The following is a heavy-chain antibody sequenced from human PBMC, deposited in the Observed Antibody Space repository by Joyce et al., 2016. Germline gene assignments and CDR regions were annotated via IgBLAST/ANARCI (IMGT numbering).Heavy chain of an antibody. CDR3: TTPYTGSRWAFAI. D-gene: IGHD1-26*01. J-gene: IGHJ3*02. CDR2: IKTITEGGTT. CDR1: GFTFNNAG. Sequence: EVQLVESGGGLVKPGGSLRLSCAASGFTFNNAGMSWVRQAPGKGLEWVGRIKTITEGGTTDYAAPVKGRFTISRDDSENTLYLQMYSLRTEDTAVYYCTTPYTGSRWAFAIWGQGTMVTVSS. V-gene: IGHV3-15*01.